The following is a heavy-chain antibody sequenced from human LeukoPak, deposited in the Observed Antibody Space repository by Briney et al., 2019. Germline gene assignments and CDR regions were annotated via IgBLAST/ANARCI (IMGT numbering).Heavy chain of an antibody. D-gene: IGHD1-26*01. CDR3: ARIEWERLGRAFDI. J-gene: IGHJ3*02. Sequence: GGSLRLSCAASGFTVSDNYMTWVRQAPGKGLEWVSSIYSAGATHYAESVKGRFTISRNNSKNTLYLQMNSLRAEDMAVYYCARIEWERLGRAFDIWGQGTMVTVSS. CDR2: IYSAGAT. CDR1: GFTVSDNY. V-gene: IGHV3-53*01.